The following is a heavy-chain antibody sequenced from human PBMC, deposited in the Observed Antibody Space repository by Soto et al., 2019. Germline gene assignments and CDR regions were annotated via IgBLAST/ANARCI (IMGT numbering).Heavy chain of an antibody. CDR3: AKGLSRPIGVLMVHAILPLYSYYGMDV. Sequence: GGSLRLSCAASGFTFSNAWMNWVRQAPGKGLERVGRIKSKTDGGSTDYAEPVKGRFTISRDNSKNTLYLQMNSLRAEDTAVYYCAKGLSRPIGVLMVHAILPLYSYYGMDVWGQGTTVTVSS. J-gene: IGHJ6*02. CDR2: IKSKTDGGST. D-gene: IGHD2-8*01. CDR1: GFTFSNAW. V-gene: IGHV3-15*07.